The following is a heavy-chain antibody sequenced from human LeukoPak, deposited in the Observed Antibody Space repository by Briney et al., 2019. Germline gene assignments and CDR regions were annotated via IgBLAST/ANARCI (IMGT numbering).Heavy chain of an antibody. CDR3: ARGDDYYYYMDV. J-gene: IGHJ6*03. CDR1: GGSISSGDYY. CDR2: IYYSGST. V-gene: IGHV4-30-4*08. Sequence: KPSETLSLTCTVSGGSISSGDYYWSWIRRPPGKGLEWIGYIYYSGSTYYNPSLKSRVTISVDTSKNQFSLKLSSVTAADTAVYYCARGDDYYYYMDVWGKGTTVTVSS.